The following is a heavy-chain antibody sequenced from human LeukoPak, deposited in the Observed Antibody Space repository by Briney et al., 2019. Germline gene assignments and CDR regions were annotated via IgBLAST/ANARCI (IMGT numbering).Heavy chain of an antibody. CDR2: ISYDGSNK. CDR3: AKDGYSSGWYDY. V-gene: IGHV3-30-3*01. J-gene: IGHJ4*02. Sequence: TGGSLRLSCAASGFTFSSYAMHWVRQAPGKGLEWVAVISYDGSNKYYADSVKGRFTISRDNSKNTLYLQMNSLRAEDTAVYYCAKDGYSSGWYDYWGQGTLVTVSS. CDR1: GFTFSSYA. D-gene: IGHD6-19*01.